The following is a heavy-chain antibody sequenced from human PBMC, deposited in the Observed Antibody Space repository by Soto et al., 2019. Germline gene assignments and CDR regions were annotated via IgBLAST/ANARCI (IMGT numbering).Heavy chain of an antibody. CDR3: SRTRDFGGNTYYFDY. V-gene: IGHV2-5*02. D-gene: IGHD4-17*01. CDR2: IYWDDDE. Sequence: QITLKESGPTLVKPTQTLTLTCTFSGFSLSIGGVGVGWIRQPPGKALECLAVIYWDDDERYIPSLKSRLTITKDTSKNQVVLTMTNMDPVDTGTYYSSRTRDFGGNTYYFDYWGQGTLVTVSS. J-gene: IGHJ4*02. CDR1: GFSLSIGGVG.